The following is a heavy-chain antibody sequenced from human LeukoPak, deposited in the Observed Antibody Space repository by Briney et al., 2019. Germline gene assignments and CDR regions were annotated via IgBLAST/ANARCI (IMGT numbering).Heavy chain of an antibody. CDR3: ARGERRITYDAFDI. CDR2: IYYSGST. V-gene: IGHV4-59*01. D-gene: IGHD3-10*01. Sequence: SETLSLTCTVSGGSISSYYWSWIRQPPGKGLEWIGYIYYSGSTNYNPSLKSRVTISVDTSKNQFSLKLSSVTAADTAVYYCARGERRITYDAFDIWGQGTMVTVSS. J-gene: IGHJ3*02. CDR1: GGSISSYY.